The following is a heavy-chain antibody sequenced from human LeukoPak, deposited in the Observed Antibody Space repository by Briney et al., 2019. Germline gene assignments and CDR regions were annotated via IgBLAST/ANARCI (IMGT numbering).Heavy chain of an antibody. Sequence: AVKVSCKGSGGTFISYAISWVRQAPGQGLEWMGRIIPILCIANYAQNFQARVTITADNSTSTAYMELSSLSSQDTAVYSCASDHLVAATSRCFDYWGQGTLVTVSS. CDR3: ASDHLVAATSRCFDY. V-gene: IGHV1-69*04. J-gene: IGHJ4*02. CDR1: GGTFISYA. CDR2: IIPILCIA. D-gene: IGHD2-21*01.